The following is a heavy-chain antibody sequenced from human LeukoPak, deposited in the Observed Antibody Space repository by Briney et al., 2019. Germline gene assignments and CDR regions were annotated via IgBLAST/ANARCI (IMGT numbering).Heavy chain of an antibody. Sequence: GGSLRLSCAASGFTFSSYSMNWVRQAPGKGLEWVSSISSSSYIYYADSVKGRFTISRDNAKNSLYLQMNSLRAEDTAVYYCVCKNYYDSSGFDYWGQGTLVTVSS. CDR3: VCKNYYDSSGFDY. J-gene: IGHJ4*02. D-gene: IGHD3-22*01. V-gene: IGHV3-21*01. CDR1: GFTFSSYS. CDR2: ISSSSYI.